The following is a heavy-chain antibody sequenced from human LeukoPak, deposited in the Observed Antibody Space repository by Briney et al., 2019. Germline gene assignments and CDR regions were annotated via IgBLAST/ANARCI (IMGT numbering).Heavy chain of an antibody. J-gene: IGHJ4*02. CDR1: GYTFTSYD. D-gene: IGHD6-19*01. V-gene: IGHV1-8*03. Sequence: ASVKVSCKASGYTFTSYDINWVRQATGQGLEWMGWMNPNSGNTGYAQKFQGRVTITRNTSISTAYMELSSLRSEDTAVYYCARDPNSSGWYRYDYWGQGTLVTVSS. CDR3: ARDPNSSGWYRYDY. CDR2: MNPNSGNT.